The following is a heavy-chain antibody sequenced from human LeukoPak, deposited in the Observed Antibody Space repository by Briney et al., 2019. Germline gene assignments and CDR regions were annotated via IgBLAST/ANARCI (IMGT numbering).Heavy chain of an antibody. J-gene: IGHJ4*02. CDR3: ARDKGNYDYVWGSYRPYYFDY. D-gene: IGHD3-16*02. Sequence: SETLSLTCTVSGYSISSGYYWGWIRQPPGKGLEWIGSIYHSGSTYYNPSLKSRVTMSVDTSKNQFSLKLSSVTAADTAVYYCARDKGNYDYVWGSYRPYYFDYWGQGTLVTVSS. CDR1: GYSISSGYY. V-gene: IGHV4-38-2*02. CDR2: IYHSGST.